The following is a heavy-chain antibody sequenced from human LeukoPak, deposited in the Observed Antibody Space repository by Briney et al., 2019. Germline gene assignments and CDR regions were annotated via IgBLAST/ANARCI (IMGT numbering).Heavy chain of an antibody. CDR1: GGSISSYY. CDR3: ARGRGSGWLLRYFDY. CDR2: IYTSGST. V-gene: IGHV4-4*07. J-gene: IGHJ4*02. D-gene: IGHD6-19*01. Sequence: SETLSLTCTVSGGSISSYYWSWIRQPAGKGLEWIGRIYTSGSTNYNPSLKSRVTMSVDTSKNQFSLKLSSVTAADTAVYYCARGRGSGWLLRYFDYWGQGTLVTVSS.